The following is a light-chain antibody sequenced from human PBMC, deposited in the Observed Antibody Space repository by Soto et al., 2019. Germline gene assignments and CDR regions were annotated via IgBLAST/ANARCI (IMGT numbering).Light chain of an antibody. CDR2: EVS. CDR3: NSYTSSSTLYV. J-gene: IGLJ1*01. CDR1: SSDVGGYNY. Sequence: QSALTQPASVSGSPGQSITISCTGTSSDVGGYNYVSWYQQHPGKAPKLMIYEVSNRPSGVSNRFSGSKSGNTASLTISGLQAEDEADYYCNSYTSSSTLYVFGTGTMLTVL. V-gene: IGLV2-14*01.